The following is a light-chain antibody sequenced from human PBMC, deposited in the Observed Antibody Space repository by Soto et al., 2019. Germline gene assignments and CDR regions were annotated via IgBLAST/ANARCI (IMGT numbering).Light chain of an antibody. CDR2: EVT. CDR1: SGDVGGYNL. J-gene: IGLJ1*01. Sequence: QSAVTQPASVSGSPGQSITIPCTGTSGDVGGYNLVSWYQQHPGKAPKLMIYEVTERPSGVSNRFSGSKSGNTASLTISGLQPDDEADYYCCSYAGNSEVFGTGTKVTVL. V-gene: IGLV2-23*02. CDR3: CSYAGNSEV.